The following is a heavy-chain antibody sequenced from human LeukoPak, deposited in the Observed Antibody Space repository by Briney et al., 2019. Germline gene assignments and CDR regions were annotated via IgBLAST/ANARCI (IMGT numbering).Heavy chain of an antibody. V-gene: IGHV3-23*01. CDR2: ISGSGGST. CDR1: GFTFSSYA. CDR3: AKDDCSSTSCHDAFDI. J-gene: IGHJ3*02. D-gene: IGHD2-2*01. Sequence: PGGSLRLSCVASGFTFSSYAMSWVRQAPGKGLEWVSFISGSGGSTYYADSVKGRFTISRDNSKNTLYLQVDSLRAEDTAVYYCAKDDCSSTSCHDAFDIWGQGTMVTVSS.